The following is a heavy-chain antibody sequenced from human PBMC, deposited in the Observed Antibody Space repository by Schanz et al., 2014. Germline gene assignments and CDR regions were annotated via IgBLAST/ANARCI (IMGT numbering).Heavy chain of an antibody. CDR2: MNPDSGNT. Sequence: QVQLVQSGAEVKKPGASMKVSCKASGYTFTSDSMHWVRQAPGQGLEWMGWMNPDSGNTGYAQKFQGRVTITADKSTSTAYMELTSLRSEDTAVYYCAGTYCSSTSCYTGYYYMDVWGKGTTVTVSS. CDR3: AGTYCSSTSCYTGYYYMDV. V-gene: IGHV1-8*03. CDR1: GYTFTSDS. J-gene: IGHJ6*03. D-gene: IGHD2-2*02.